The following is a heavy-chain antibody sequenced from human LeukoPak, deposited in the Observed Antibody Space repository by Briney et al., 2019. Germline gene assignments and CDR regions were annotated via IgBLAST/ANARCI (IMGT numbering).Heavy chain of an antibody. D-gene: IGHD6-19*01. J-gene: IGHJ4*02. CDR3: VKDMKAMIRTGSYSSFEY. CDR1: GFTFSDYA. CDR2: ISYDGSNK. V-gene: IGHV3-30-3*01. Sequence: PGRSLRLSCAASGFTFSDYAIHWVRQAPGKGLEWVAVISYDGSNKYYADSVKGRFTISRENAKNSMYLQMNSLRAEDTALYYCVKDMKAMIRTGSYSSFEYWGQGTLVTVSS.